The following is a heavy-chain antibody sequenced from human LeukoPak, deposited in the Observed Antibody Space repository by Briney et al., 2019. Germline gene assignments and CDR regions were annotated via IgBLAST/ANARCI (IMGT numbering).Heavy chain of an antibody. D-gene: IGHD6-13*01. CDR1: GFTFSNYW. J-gene: IGHJ4*02. CDR2: IKTKTDGGTT. Sequence: PGGSLRLSCAASGFTFSNYWMSWVRQAPGKGLEWVGHIKTKTDGGTTDDAAPVKGRFSISRDDSKNTLYLQMNSLKAEDTALYYCTTFMSSSWYRGYWGQGTLVIVSS. V-gene: IGHV3-15*01. CDR3: TTFMSSSWYRGY.